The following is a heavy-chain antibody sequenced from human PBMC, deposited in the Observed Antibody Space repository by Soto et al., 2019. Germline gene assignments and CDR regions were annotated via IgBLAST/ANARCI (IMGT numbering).Heavy chain of an antibody. CDR1: GFTFSIYS. CDR3: AKATWGQQWLQTYYFDY. D-gene: IGHD6-19*01. Sequence: PGGSLRLSCAASGFTFSIYSMNWVRQAPGKGLEWVSYIMPGSSHIYYADSVKGRFTISRDNAKNSLYLQMNSLRAEDTAVYYCAKATWGQQWLQTYYFDYWGQGTLVTVSS. J-gene: IGHJ4*02. CDR2: IMPGSSHI. V-gene: IGHV3-48*01.